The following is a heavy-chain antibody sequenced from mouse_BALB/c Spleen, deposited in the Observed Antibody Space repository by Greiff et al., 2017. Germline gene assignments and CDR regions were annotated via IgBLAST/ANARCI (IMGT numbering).Heavy chain of an antibody. CDR2: INPYNGAT. V-gene: IGHV1-31*01. J-gene: IGHJ3*01. CDR1: GYSFTGYY. Sequence: VQLQQSGPELVKPGASVKISCKASGYSFTGYYMHWVKQSHVKSLEWIGRINPYNGATSYNQNFKDKASLTVDKSSSAAYMELHSLTSEDSAVYYCARRIDDGYYDAWFAYWGQGTLVTVSA. CDR3: ARRIDDGYYDAWFAY. D-gene: IGHD2-3*01.